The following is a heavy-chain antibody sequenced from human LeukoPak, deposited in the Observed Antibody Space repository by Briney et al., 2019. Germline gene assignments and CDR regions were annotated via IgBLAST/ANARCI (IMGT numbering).Heavy chain of an antibody. CDR2: INHSGST. J-gene: IGHJ6*02. Sequence: PSETLSLTCAVYGGSFSGYYWSWIRQPPGKGLEWIGEINHSGSTNYNPSLKSRVPISVDTSKNQSSLKLSSVPAADTAVYYCARRVLRYFDWPDYCYGMDVWGQGTTVTVSS. D-gene: IGHD3-9*01. CDR1: GGSFSGYY. V-gene: IGHV4-34*01. CDR3: ARRVLRYFDWPDYCYGMDV.